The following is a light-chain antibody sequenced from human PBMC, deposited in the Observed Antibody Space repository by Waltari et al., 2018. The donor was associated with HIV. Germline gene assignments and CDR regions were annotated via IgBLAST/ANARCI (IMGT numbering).Light chain of an antibody. CDR2: STN. CDR3: ATWDDTLNGVI. CDR1: SSNIGSNS. J-gene: IGLJ2*01. Sequence: QSVLTQPPSASGTPGQRVTISCSGGSSNIGSNSVHWYQQLPGTAPRLLLYSTNPRPSRVPYRFSCSKSGTSASLAISGLQSEDEADYYCATWDDTLNGVIFGGGTKLTVL. V-gene: IGLV1-44*01.